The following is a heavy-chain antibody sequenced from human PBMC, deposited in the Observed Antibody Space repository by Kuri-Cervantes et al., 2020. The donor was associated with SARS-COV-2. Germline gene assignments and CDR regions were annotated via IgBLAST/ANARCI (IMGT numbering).Heavy chain of an antibody. D-gene: IGHD4-23*01. Sequence: ASVKVSCKASGYTFTSYYMHWVRQAPGQGLEWMGIINPSGGSTSYAQKFQGRVTMTRDTSTSTVYMELNSLRSEDTAVYYCARDLTTVVTNYYYYGMDVWGQGTTVTVSS. CDR1: GYTFTSYY. V-gene: IGHV1-46*01. J-gene: IGHJ6*02. CDR2: INPSGGST. CDR3: ARDLTTVVTNYYYYGMDV.